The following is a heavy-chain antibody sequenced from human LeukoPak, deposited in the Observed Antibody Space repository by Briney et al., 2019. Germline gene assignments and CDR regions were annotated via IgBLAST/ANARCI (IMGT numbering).Heavy chain of an antibody. Sequence: GGSLRLSCAASGFTLSRYSMNWVRQAPGKGLEWVSYISSSSSTKYYADSVKGRFTISRDNAKKSLYLQINSLRAEDTAVYYCGRGGSYYNEAFDIWGQGTMVIVSS. CDR3: GRGGSYYNEAFDI. CDR1: GFTLSRYS. D-gene: IGHD1-26*01. CDR2: ISSSSSTK. V-gene: IGHV3-48*01. J-gene: IGHJ3*02.